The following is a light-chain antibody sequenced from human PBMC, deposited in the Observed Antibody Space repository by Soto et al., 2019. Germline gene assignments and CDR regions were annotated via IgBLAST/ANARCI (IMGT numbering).Light chain of an antibody. Sequence: DIVLTQAPGTLSLSPGESATLSCRASQSVTSNYLAWYQQKPGQAPRLLINGISSRATGIPDRFSGSGSGTHFTLTISSLEPEDFAVYYCQHFGSSRYTFGQGTKLEIK. CDR1: QSVTSNY. CDR2: GIS. J-gene: IGKJ2*01. V-gene: IGKV3-20*01. CDR3: QHFGSSRYT.